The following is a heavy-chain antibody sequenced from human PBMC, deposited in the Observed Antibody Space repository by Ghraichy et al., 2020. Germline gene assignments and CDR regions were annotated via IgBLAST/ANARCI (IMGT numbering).Heavy chain of an antibody. CDR2: IRNKGHGGAT. CDR3: ARDLSGSLPYYFDY. CDR1: GFILGDYA. J-gene: IGHJ4*02. V-gene: IGHV3-49*03. Sequence: GESLNISCTASGFILGDYAMSWFRQAPGKGLEWVSFIRNKGHGGATEYAASVKGRFTISRDDSKSIAYLQMNSLTTEDTAVYYCARDLSGSLPYYFDYSGQGTLVTVSS. D-gene: IGHD1-26*01.